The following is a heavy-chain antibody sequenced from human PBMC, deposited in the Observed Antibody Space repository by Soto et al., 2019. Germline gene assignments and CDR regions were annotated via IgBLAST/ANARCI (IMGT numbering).Heavy chain of an antibody. CDR3: ARERRVVGGYSSSWYDYFDS. CDR1: GGSFSTYF. CDR2: VNQSGSA. D-gene: IGHD6-13*01. J-gene: IGHJ4*02. Sequence: QVQLQQWGAGLLKPSETLSLTCSVYGGSFSTYFWTWMRQPPGKGLEWIGEVNQSGSANYNPSLGSRATISVDTSKKQFSLRLSSVTAADTAVYYCARERRVVGGYSSSWYDYFDSWGQGTLVTVSS. V-gene: IGHV4-34*02.